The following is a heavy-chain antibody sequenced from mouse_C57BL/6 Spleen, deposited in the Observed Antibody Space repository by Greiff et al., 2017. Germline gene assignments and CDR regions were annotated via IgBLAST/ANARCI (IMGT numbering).Heavy chain of an antibody. CDR1: GFTFSDYG. D-gene: IGHD1-1*01. CDR2: ISSGSSTI. Sequence: DVHLVESGGGLVKPGGSLKLSCAASGFTFSDYGMHWVRQAPEKGLEWVAYISSGSSTIYYADTVKGRFTISRDNAKNTLFLQMTSLRSEDTAMYYCARRPYGTYGYFDVWGTGTTVTVSS. J-gene: IGHJ1*03. V-gene: IGHV5-17*01. CDR3: ARRPYGTYGYFDV.